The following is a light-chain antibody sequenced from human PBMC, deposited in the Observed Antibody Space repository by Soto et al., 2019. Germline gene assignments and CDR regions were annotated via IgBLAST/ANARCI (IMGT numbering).Light chain of an antibody. J-gene: IGKJ4*01. CDR2: AAS. CDR1: QSITNY. V-gene: IGKV1-39*01. CDR3: QQLTSYFPLT. Sequence: DIQMTQSPSSLSASVGDRVTITCRASQSITNYLSWYQQRPGKAPKLLIYAASSLQSGVPSRFSGSGSGTDFTLPISSLQPEDVATYYCQQLTSYFPLTFGGGTKVDIK.